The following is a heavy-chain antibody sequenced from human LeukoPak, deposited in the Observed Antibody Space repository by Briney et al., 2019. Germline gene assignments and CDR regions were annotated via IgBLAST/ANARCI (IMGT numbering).Heavy chain of an antibody. CDR1: GFTFSDYG. Sequence: GGSLRLSCAAAGFTFSDYGMNWVRQAPGKGLEWVSGISGSGISTYYADSVKGRFTISRDNSKNTLYLQMNSLRAEDTAVYYCAKDLMYYYDSSGYLGGGFDYWGQGTLVTVSS. J-gene: IGHJ4*02. CDR2: ISGSGIST. CDR3: AKDLMYYYDSSGYLGGGFDY. D-gene: IGHD3-22*01. V-gene: IGHV3-23*01.